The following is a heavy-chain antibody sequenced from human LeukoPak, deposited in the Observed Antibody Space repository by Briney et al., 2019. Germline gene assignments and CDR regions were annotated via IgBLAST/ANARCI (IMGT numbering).Heavy chain of an antibody. D-gene: IGHD6-13*01. CDR2: ISYDGSNK. V-gene: IGHV3-30-3*01. CDR1: GFTFSSYA. Sequence: GGSLRLSCAASGFTFSSYAMHWVRQAPGKGLEWVAVISYDGSNKYYADSVKGRFTISRDNSKNTLYLQMNSLRAEDTAVYYCARYSSSWYYFDYWGQGTLVTVSS. J-gene: IGHJ4*02. CDR3: ARYSSSWYYFDY.